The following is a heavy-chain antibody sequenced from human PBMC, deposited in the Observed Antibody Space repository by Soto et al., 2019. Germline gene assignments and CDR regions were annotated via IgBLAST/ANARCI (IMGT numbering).Heavy chain of an antibody. V-gene: IGHV3-23*01. D-gene: IGHD6-13*01. CDR2: ITTNGHT. Sequence: GGSLRLSCETSGLTFSNWVVTGVRKPPGKRLEWVSVITTNGHTDYADSVKGRFTISRDNSKNTVYLQMNSLRAEDTAVYYCAKGLLNGRWYAADSGQGTLVTVSS. CDR3: AKGLLNGRWYAAD. CDR1: GLTFSNWV. J-gene: IGHJ4*02.